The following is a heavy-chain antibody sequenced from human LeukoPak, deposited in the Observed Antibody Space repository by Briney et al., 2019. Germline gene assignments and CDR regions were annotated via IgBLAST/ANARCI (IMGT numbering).Heavy chain of an antibody. D-gene: IGHD1-26*01. CDR1: GFTFSSYA. V-gene: IGHV3-30-3*01. J-gene: IGHJ4*02. CDR3: ARDRYSGSYLDY. Sequence: PGRSLRLSCAASGFTFSSYAMHWVRQAPGKGLEWVAVISYDGSNKYYADSVKGRFTISRDNSKNTLYLQMNSLRAEDTAVYYCARDRYSGSYLDYWGQGTLVTVSS. CDR2: ISYDGSNK.